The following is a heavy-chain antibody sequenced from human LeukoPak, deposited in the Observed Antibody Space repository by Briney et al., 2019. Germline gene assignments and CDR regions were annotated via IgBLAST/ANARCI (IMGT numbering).Heavy chain of an antibody. J-gene: IGHJ6*02. D-gene: IGHD6-19*01. V-gene: IGHV3-13*01. Sequence: GGSLRLSCAASGFTFSSYDMHWVRQATGKGLEWVSAIGTAGDTYYPGSVKGRFTISRENAKNSLYLQMNSLRAGDTAVYYCARDQWLANYYGMDVWGQGTTVTVSS. CDR1: GFTFSSYD. CDR2: IGTAGDT. CDR3: ARDQWLANYYGMDV.